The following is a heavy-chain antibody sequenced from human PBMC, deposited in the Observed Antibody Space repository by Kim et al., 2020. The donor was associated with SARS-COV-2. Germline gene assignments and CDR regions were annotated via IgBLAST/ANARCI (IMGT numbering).Heavy chain of an antibody. CDR3: ATLITMVRGKHSGGIDY. CDR2: IWYDGSNK. V-gene: IGHV3-33*01. D-gene: IGHD3-10*01. Sequence: GGSLRLSCAASGFTFSSYGMHWVRQAPGKGLEWVAVIWYDGSNKYYADSVKGRFTISRDNSKNTLYLQMNSLRAEDTAVYYCATLITMVRGKHSGGIDYWGQGTLVTVSS. CDR1: GFTFSSYG. J-gene: IGHJ4*02.